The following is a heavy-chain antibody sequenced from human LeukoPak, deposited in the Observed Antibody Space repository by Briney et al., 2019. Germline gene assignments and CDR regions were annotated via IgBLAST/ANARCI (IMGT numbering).Heavy chain of an antibody. J-gene: IGHJ5*02. Sequence: PGGSLRLSCAASGFTFSNAWMNWVRQAPGKGLEWVGRIKSKTDGGTTDYAAPVKGRFTISRDDSKNTLYLQLNSLKTEDTAVYYCTDDEYYYDSSGYYPWGQGTLVTVSS. CDR3: TDDEYYYDSSGYYP. CDR2: IKSKTDGGTT. CDR1: GFTFSNAW. V-gene: IGHV3-15*07. D-gene: IGHD3-22*01.